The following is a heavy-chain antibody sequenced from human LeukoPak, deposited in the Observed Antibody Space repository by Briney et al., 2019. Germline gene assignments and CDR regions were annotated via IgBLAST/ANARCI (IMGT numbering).Heavy chain of an antibody. Sequence: SETLSLTCTVSGGSISSGDYYWSWIRQPPGKGLEWIGYIYYSGSTYYNPSLKSRVTISVDTSKNQFSLKLSSVTAADTAVYYCARAQRGSGGYYGPRYFDYWGQGTLVTVSS. V-gene: IGHV4-30-4*01. D-gene: IGHD3-10*01. CDR3: ARAQRGSGGYYGPRYFDY. CDR1: GGSISSGDYY. J-gene: IGHJ4*02. CDR2: IYYSGST.